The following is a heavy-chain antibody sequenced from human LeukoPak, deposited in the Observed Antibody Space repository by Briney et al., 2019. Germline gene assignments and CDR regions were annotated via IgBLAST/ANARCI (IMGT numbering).Heavy chain of an antibody. CDR3: AKAPVTTCSGAYCYPFDY. Sequence: GGSLRLSCAASGFTFSSYAMSWVRQAPGKGLEWVSAISVSGNTYHADSVKGRFTISRDSSKNTLYLQMNRLRAEDAAVYYCAKAPVTTCSGAYCYPFDYWGQGTLVTVSS. CDR1: GFTFSSYA. CDR2: ISVSGNT. J-gene: IGHJ4*02. V-gene: IGHV3-23*01. D-gene: IGHD2-21*01.